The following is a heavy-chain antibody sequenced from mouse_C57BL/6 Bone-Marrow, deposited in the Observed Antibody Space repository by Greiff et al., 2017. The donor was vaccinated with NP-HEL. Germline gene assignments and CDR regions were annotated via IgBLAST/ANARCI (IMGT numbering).Heavy chain of an antibody. V-gene: IGHV1-82*01. CDR1: GYAFSSSC. CDR2: IYPGDGDT. D-gene: IGHD2-4*01. CDR3: ARWDDYDYFDY. Sequence: QVQLQQSGPELVKPGASVKISCKASGYAFSSSCMNWVKQRPGKGLEWIGRIYPGDGDTNYNGKFKGKATLTADKSSSTAYMQLSSLTSEDSAVYFCARWDDYDYFDYWGQGTTLTVSS. J-gene: IGHJ2*01.